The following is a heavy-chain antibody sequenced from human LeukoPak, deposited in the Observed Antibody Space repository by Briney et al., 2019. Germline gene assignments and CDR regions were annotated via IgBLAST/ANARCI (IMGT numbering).Heavy chain of an antibody. J-gene: IGHJ3*02. CDR3: ARPLRGFGEFGAFDI. CDR1: GGSISSYY. V-gene: IGHV4-59*01. CDR2: IYYSGST. Sequence: SETLSLTCTVSGGSISSYYWSWIRQPPGKGLEWIGYIYYSGSTNYNPSLKSRVTISVDTSKNQFSLKLSSVTAADTAVYYCARPLRGFGEFGAFDIWGQGTMVTVSS. D-gene: IGHD3-10*01.